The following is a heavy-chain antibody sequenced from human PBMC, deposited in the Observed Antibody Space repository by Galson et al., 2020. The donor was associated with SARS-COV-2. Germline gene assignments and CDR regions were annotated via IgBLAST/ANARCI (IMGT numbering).Heavy chain of an antibody. J-gene: IGHJ5*02. Sequence: GGSLRLSCAASGFIFFDAHMTWIRQAPGKGLEWISYIKNRGDTMYYADSVKGRFTISRDNGNNLLYLQMNSLRVEDTAIYYCARESWGSLDPWGQETLVTVST. CDR1: GFIFFDAH. D-gene: IGHD3-16*01. CDR3: ARESWGSLDP. V-gene: IGHV3-11*01. CDR2: IKNRGDTM.